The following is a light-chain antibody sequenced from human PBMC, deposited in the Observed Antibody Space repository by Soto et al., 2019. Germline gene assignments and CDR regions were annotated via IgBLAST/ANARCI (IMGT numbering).Light chain of an antibody. J-gene: IGLJ3*02. CDR1: SSDVGGYNY. CDR3: SSYPSSSTLDWV. CDR2: EVT. Sequence: QSVLTQPASVSGSPGQSITISCTGTSSDVGGYNYVSWYQQHPGKAPKLMIYEVTNRPSGVSNRFSGSKSGNTASLTISGLQAEDEADYYCSSYPSSSTLDWVFGGGTKLTVL. V-gene: IGLV2-14*01.